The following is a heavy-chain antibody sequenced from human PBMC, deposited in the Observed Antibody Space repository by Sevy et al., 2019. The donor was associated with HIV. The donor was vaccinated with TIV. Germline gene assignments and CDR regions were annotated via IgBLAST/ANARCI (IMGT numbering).Heavy chain of an antibody. V-gene: IGHV1-24*01. D-gene: IGHD3-22*01. CDR3: ATTKDYYDSSGYPFDY. CDR1: GYTLTELS. Sequence: ASVKVSCKVSGYTLTELSMHWVRQAPGKGLEWMGTFDPEDDETIYAQKFQGRVTMTEDTSTDTAYMELSSLRSEDTAVYYCATTKDYYDSSGYPFDYWGQGTLVTVPS. CDR2: FDPEDDET. J-gene: IGHJ4*02.